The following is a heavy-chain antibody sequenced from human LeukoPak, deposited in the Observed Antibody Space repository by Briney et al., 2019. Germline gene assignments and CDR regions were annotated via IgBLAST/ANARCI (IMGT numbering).Heavy chain of an antibody. J-gene: IGHJ4*02. Sequence: SETLSLTCTVSGASITISDYSWGWIRLPPGKGLEWIGTISHTGTTYYNPSLQSRVIISVDKSKNQFSLKLSSVTAADTAVYYCATREHHLLRTPGDYWGQGTLVTVSS. D-gene: IGHD1-26*01. V-gene: IGHV4-39*01. CDR3: ATREHHLLRTPGDY. CDR2: ISHTGTT. CDR1: GASITISDYS.